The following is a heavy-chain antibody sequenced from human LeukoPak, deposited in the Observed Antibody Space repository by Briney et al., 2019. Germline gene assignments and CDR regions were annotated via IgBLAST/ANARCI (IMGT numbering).Heavy chain of an antibody. Sequence: ASVKVSCKVSGYTLTELSMHWVRQAPGKGLEWMGGFDPGDGETIYAQKFQGRVTMTEDTSTDTAYMELSSLRSEDTAVYYCATAKTYYYDSSGYYYFDYWGQGTLVTVSS. CDR3: ATAKTYYYDSSGYYYFDY. CDR1: GYTLTELS. D-gene: IGHD3-22*01. J-gene: IGHJ4*02. CDR2: FDPGDGET. V-gene: IGHV1-24*01.